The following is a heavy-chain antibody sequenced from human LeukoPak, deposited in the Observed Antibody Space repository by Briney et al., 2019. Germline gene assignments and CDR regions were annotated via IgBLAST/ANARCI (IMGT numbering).Heavy chain of an antibody. CDR2: IYYSGST. J-gene: IGHJ4*02. D-gene: IGHD3-22*01. Sequence: SETLSLTCTVSGGSISSYYWSWIRQPPGKGLEWIGYIYYSGSTNYNPSLKSRVTISVDTSKNQFSLKLSSVTAADTAVYFCARLYYDSSVAVDYWGQGTLVTVSS. V-gene: IGHV4-59*12. CDR1: GGSISSYY. CDR3: ARLYYDSSVAVDY.